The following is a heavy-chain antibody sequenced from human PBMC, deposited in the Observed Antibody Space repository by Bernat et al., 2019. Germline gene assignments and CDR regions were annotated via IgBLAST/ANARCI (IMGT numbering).Heavy chain of an antibody. CDR3: VRVVTGSRGIDY. D-gene: IGHD2-21*02. CDR2: SRNKANGYST. J-gene: IGHJ4*02. Sequence: EVQLLESGGGLVQPGGSLRLTCAVSGIILSDHFIDWVRQAPGKGLEWFGRSRNKANGYSTEYAASVKGRFTISRDESKSSLFLQMNSLKTEDTAVYFCVRVVTGSRGIDYWGQGTLVTVSS. CDR1: GIILSDHF. V-gene: IGHV3-72*01.